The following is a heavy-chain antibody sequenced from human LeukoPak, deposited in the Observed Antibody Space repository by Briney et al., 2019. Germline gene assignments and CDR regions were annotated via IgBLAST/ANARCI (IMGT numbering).Heavy chain of an antibody. D-gene: IGHD3-10*01. V-gene: IGHV3-23*01. Sequence: GGSLRLSCAASGFTFSSYAMSWVRQAPGKGLEWVSAISGSGGSTYYADSVKGRFTISRDNSKNTLYLQMNSLRAEDTAVYYCAKAHYYGSGSDFYYYYYGMDVWGQGTTVTVSS. CDR1: GFTFSSYA. J-gene: IGHJ6*02. CDR2: ISGSGGST. CDR3: AKAHYYGSGSDFYYYYYGMDV.